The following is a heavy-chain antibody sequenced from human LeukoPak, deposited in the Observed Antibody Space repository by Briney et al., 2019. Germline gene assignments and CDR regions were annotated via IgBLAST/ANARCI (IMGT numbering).Heavy chain of an antibody. D-gene: IGHD3-22*01. V-gene: IGHV1-18*01. J-gene: IGHJ4*02. CDR3: ARDYYDSSGYYRGPSGY. CDR2: ISAYNGNT. CDR1: GYTFTSYG. Sequence: ASVKVSCKASGYTFTSYGISWVRQAPGQGLEWMGWISAYNGNTNYAQKLQGRVTMTTDTSTSTAYMELRSLRSDDTAVYYCARDYYDSSGYYRGPSGYWGQGTLVTVSS.